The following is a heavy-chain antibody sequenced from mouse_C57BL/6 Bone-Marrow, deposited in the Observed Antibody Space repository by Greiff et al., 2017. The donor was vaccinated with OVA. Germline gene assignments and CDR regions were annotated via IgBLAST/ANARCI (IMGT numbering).Heavy chain of an antibody. Sequence: VQLQQSGPELVKPGASVKISCKASGYTFTDYYMNWVKQSHGKSLEWIGDINPNNGGTRYNQKFKGKATLTVDKYSSTAYMDLRSLTSEDSAVYYCARSCSCYSMDYWGQGTSVTVSS. CDR3: ARSCSCYSMDY. CDR2: INPNNGGT. CDR1: GYTFTDYY. D-gene: IGHD1-1*01. J-gene: IGHJ4*01. V-gene: IGHV1-26*01.